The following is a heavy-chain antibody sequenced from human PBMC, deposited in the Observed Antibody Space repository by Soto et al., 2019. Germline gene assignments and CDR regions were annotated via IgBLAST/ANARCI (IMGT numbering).Heavy chain of an antibody. CDR3: ARDDRFGSGTSEAIDI. CDR1: GFTFSTYW. CDR2: IKPDGSEK. J-gene: IGHJ3*02. V-gene: IGHV3-7*04. Sequence: GSLRLSCTASGFTFSTYWMAWVRQAPGKGLECVANIKPDGSEKYYVDSVKGRFTISRDNAKNSLFLQMNSLRAEDTAVYFCARDDRFGSGTSEAIDIWGQGTMVSVSS. D-gene: IGHD3-10*01.